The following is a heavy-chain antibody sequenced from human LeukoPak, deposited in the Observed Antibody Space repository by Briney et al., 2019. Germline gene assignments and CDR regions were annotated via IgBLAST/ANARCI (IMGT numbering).Heavy chain of an antibody. Sequence: GESLKISCKGSGYSFTSYWIGWVRQMPGKGLEWMGIIYPGDSDTRYSPSFQGQVTISADKSISTAYLQWSSLKASDTAMYYCARTRYSSSPGPYNWFDPWGQGTLVTVSS. D-gene: IGHD6-6*01. CDR1: GYSFTSYW. J-gene: IGHJ5*02. V-gene: IGHV5-51*01. CDR2: IYPGDSDT. CDR3: ARTRYSSSPGPYNWFDP.